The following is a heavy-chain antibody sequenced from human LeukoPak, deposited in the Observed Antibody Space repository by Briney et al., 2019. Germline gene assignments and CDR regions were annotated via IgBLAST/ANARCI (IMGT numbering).Heavy chain of an antibody. CDR3: ARQLVATRRYFDY. Sequence: GGSLRLSCAASGFTFSSYSMNWVRQAPGKGLEWVSSISSSSSYIYYADSVKGRFTISRDNARNSLYLQMNSLRAEDTAVYYCARQLVATRRYFDYWGQGTLVTVSS. CDR1: GFTFSSYS. D-gene: IGHD6-6*01. V-gene: IGHV3-21*01. CDR2: ISSSSSYI. J-gene: IGHJ4*02.